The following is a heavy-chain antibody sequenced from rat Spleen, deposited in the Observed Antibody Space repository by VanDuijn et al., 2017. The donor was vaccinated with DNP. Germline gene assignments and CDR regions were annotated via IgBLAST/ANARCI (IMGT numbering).Heavy chain of an antibody. CDR3: ARGTGRGDY. V-gene: IGHV3-3*01. D-gene: IGHD5-1*01. CDR2: INSAGST. J-gene: IGHJ2*01. CDR1: GYSITSNYK. Sequence: EIQLQESGPGLVKPSQSLSLTCSVTGYSITSNYKWTWIRKFPGNKLEWMGYINSAGSTNYNPSLKSRISITRDTSKNQFFLQVNSVTTEDTATYYCARGTGRGDYWGQGVMVTVSS.